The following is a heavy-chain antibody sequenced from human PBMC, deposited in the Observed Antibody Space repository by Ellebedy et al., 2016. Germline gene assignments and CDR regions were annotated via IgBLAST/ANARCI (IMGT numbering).Heavy chain of an antibody. J-gene: IGHJ4*02. Sequence: GESLKISCAASGFTFSSYGMHWVRQAPGKGLEWVAVIWYDGSNKYYEDSVKDRFTISRDNSKNTLYLQMNSLRAEDAAVYYCARDRSAVQLWFGFDYWGQGTLVTVSS. CDR1: GFTFSSYG. D-gene: IGHD5-18*01. V-gene: IGHV3-33*08. CDR2: IWYDGSNK. CDR3: ARDRSAVQLWFGFDY.